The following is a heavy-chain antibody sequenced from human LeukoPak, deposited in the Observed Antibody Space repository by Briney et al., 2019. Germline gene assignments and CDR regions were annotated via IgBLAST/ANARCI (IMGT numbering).Heavy chain of an antibody. CDR3: ARTPSIAATSLYYFDY. J-gene: IGHJ4*02. Sequence: GASVKVSCKASGCTFTGYYMHWVRQAPGQGLEWMGWINPNSGGTNYAQKFQGRVTMTRDTSISTAYMELSRLRSDDTAVYYCARTPSIAATSLYYFDYWGQGTLVTVSS. D-gene: IGHD2-15*01. V-gene: IGHV1-2*02. CDR1: GCTFTGYY. CDR2: INPNSGGT.